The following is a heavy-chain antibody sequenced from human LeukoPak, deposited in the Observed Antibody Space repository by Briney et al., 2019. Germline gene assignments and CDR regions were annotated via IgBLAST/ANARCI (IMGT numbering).Heavy chain of an antibody. CDR2: INHSGST. CDR3: ARRSYGDSLDY. CDR1: GGSFSGYY. V-gene: IGHV4-34*01. D-gene: IGHD5-18*01. Sequence: SETLSLTCAVYGGSFSGYYWSWIRQPPGKGLEWIGEINHSGSTNYNPSLKSRVTISVDTSKNKFSLKLSSVTAADTAVYYCARRSYGDSLDYWGQGTLVTVSS. J-gene: IGHJ4*02.